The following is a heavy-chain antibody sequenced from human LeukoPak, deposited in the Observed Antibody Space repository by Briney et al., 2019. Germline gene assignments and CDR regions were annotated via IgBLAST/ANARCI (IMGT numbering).Heavy chain of an antibody. CDR3: ARLVGTYCSSTTCYARSYFDY. CDR2: IYTSGST. V-gene: IGHV4-4*07. CDR1: GGSISSYY. J-gene: IGHJ4*02. D-gene: IGHD2-2*01. Sequence: PSETLSLTCTVSGGSISSYYWSWIRQPAGKGLEWIGRIYTSGSTNYNPSLKSRLTISVDTSKNQFSLRLSSVTAADTAVYYCARLVGTYCSSTTCYARSYFDYWGQGTLVTVSS.